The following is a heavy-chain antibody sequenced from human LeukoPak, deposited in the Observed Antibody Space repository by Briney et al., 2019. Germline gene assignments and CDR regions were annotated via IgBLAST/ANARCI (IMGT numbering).Heavy chain of an antibody. CDR2: IYYGGST. CDR3: ARVPWDSSGWYVYFDY. V-gene: IGHV4-30-4*01. D-gene: IGHD6-19*01. J-gene: IGHJ4*02. CDR1: GGSISSGDYY. Sequence: SQTLSPTCTVSGGSISSGDYYWSWIRQPPGKGLEWIGYIYYGGSTYYNPSLKSRVTISVYTSKNQFSLKLSSVTAADTAVYYCARVPWDSSGWYVYFDYWGQGTLVTVSS.